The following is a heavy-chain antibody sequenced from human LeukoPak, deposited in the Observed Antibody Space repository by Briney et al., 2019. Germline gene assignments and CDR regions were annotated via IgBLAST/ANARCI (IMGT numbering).Heavy chain of an antibody. CDR3: ARQQDDYGDSKYDY. V-gene: IGHV4-59*01. CDR1: GGPTSSYY. Sequence: SETLSPTFTVSGGPTSSYYWNWIRQPPGKGLEWIGYIYYSGSTNYNPSLKSRVTISVDTSKNQFTLKLSSVTAADTAVYYCARQQDDYGDSKYDYWGQGTLVTVSS. CDR2: IYYSGST. J-gene: IGHJ4*02. D-gene: IGHD4-17*01.